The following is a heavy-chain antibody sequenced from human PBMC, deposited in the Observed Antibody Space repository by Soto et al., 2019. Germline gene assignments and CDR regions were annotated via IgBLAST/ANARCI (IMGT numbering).Heavy chain of an antibody. Sequence: QVQLQESGPGLVKPSGTLSLTCAVSGGYISSSNWWSCVRQPQGKGLEWIGEIYHSGSTNYNPSLKSRVTISVDKSKNQFSLKLSSVTAADTAVYYCARSYMVRGVANWFDPWGQGTLVTVSS. V-gene: IGHV4-4*02. J-gene: IGHJ5*02. CDR2: IYHSGST. CDR1: GGYISSSNW. D-gene: IGHD3-10*01. CDR3: ARSYMVRGVANWFDP.